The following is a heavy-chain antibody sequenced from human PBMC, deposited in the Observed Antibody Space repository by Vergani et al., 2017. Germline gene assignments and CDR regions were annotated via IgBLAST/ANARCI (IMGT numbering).Heavy chain of an antibody. J-gene: IGHJ4*02. D-gene: IGHD3-22*01. CDR3: AWVIVGCNRTHCLADY. CDR2: IDSSSVDT. V-gene: IGHV1-2*06. Sequence: QVQLVQSGAEVKKPGASVRVSCKASGFTFTSYHIHWVRQAPGQGLDWCGRIDSSSVDTRYSQKLKDRVTITRDMSINTAYMELTRLRPDDTATYYCAWVIVGCNRTHCLADYWGQGTLVTVSS. CDR1: GFTFTSYH.